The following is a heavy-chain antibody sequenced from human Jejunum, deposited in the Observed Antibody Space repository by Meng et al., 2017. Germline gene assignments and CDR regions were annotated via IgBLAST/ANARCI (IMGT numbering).Heavy chain of an antibody. Sequence: VQVTESGADVKGAGAPVKVSCKASGYSFASLDRSWGRQAPGQGLEWMGRISVYNVQTNYAYKFKGRVTMTTDTSTTTAYMELRNLRSDATAVYYCARFVSSGYCEAWAYWGQGTLVTVSS. CDR2: ISVYNVQT. V-gene: IGHV1-18*01. CDR1: GYSFASLD. CDR3: ARFVSSGYCEAWAY. D-gene: IGHD3-22*01. J-gene: IGHJ4*02.